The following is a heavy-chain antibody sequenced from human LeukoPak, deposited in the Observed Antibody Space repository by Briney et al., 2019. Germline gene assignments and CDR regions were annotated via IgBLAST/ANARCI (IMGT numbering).Heavy chain of an antibody. CDR3: ARDRWLPSGFYGMDV. CDR1: GGSISSYY. Sequence: SETLSLTCTVSGGSISSYYWSWIRQPPGKGLEWIGYIYYSGSTNYNPSLKSRVTISVDTSKNQFSLKLSSVTAADTAVYYCARDRWLPSGFYGMDVWGQGTTVTVSS. D-gene: IGHD1-26*01. V-gene: IGHV4-59*12. CDR2: IYYSGST. J-gene: IGHJ6*02.